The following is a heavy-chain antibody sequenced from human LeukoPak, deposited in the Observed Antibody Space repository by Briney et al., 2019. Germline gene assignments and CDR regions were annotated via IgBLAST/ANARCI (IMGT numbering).Heavy chain of an antibody. CDR1: GGSFSGYY. J-gene: IGHJ4*02. Sequence: PSETLSLTCAVYGGSFSGYYWNWIRQPPGKGLEWIGEINHRGSTNYNPSLKSRVTISVAASKNQFSLKLSSVTAADTAVYYCARGRTTYDYVWGSYRPPDYWGQGTLVTVSS. CDR2: INHRGST. CDR3: ARGRTTYDYVWGSYRPPDY. V-gene: IGHV4-34*01. D-gene: IGHD3-16*02.